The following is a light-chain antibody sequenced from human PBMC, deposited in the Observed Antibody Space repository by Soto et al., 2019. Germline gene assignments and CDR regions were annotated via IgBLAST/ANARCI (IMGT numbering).Light chain of an antibody. CDR2: ATS. CDR1: QNIKSF. J-gene: IGKJ4*01. CDR3: QQPYVAPVT. Sequence: DTQMTQSPSSLSASVGERVTITCRASQNIKSFLNWYQQKPGKAPKLLIYATSSVQSGVPARFSGGRSGTDFSLSISSLQPEDFATYYCQQPYVAPVTFGGGTKVEI. V-gene: IGKV1-39*01.